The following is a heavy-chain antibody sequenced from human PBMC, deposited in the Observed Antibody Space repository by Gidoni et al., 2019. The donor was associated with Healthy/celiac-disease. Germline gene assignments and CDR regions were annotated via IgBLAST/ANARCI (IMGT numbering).Heavy chain of an antibody. CDR3: AATYYYDSSGYYWGAFDI. V-gene: IGHV3-30-3*01. Sequence: QVQLVESGGGVVQPGRSLRLSCAASGFTFSSYAMHWVRQAPGKGLEWVAVISYDGSNKYYADSVKGRFTISRDNSKNTLYLQMNSLRAEDTAVYYCAATYYYDSSGYYWGAFDIWGQGTMVTVSS. CDR2: ISYDGSNK. D-gene: IGHD3-22*01. CDR1: GFTFSSYA. J-gene: IGHJ3*02.